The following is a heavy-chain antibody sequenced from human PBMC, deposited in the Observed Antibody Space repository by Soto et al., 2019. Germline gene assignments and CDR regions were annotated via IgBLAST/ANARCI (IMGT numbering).Heavy chain of an antibody. V-gene: IGHV1-69*13. CDR1: GYTFTSYG. CDR3: ARSCGYSYGYCYYYGMDV. CDR2: IIPIFGTA. Sequence: ASVKVSCKASGYTFTSYGISWVRQAPGQGLEWMGGIIPIFGTANYAQKFQGRVTITADESTSTAYMELSSLRSEDTAVYYCARSCGYSYGYCYYYGMDVWGQGTTVTVSS. J-gene: IGHJ6*02. D-gene: IGHD5-18*01.